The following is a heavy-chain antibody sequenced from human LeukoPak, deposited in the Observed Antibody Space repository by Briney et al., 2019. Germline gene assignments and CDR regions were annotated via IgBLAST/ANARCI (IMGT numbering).Heavy chain of an antibody. J-gene: IGHJ4*02. CDR1: GFTFSSYG. CDR3: ARDFNWGFDY. V-gene: IGHV3-30*02. Sequence: PGGSLRLSCGASGFTFSSYGMHWVRQAPGKGLEWVAYIRQEGRDTYYADSVKGRFSISRDDSKYTVNLEMNSLRTEDMAVYYCARDFNWGFDYWGQGTLVSVSS. D-gene: IGHD7-27*01. CDR2: IRQEGRDT.